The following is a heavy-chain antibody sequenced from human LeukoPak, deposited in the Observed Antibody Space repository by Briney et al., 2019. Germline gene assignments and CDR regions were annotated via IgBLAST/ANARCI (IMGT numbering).Heavy chain of an antibody. CDR2: IKQDGSEK. J-gene: IGHJ3*02. CDR1: GFTFSSYW. Sequence: PGGSLRLSCAASGFTFSSYWMSWVRQAPGKGLEWVANIKQDGSEKYYVDSVKGRFTISRDNAKNSLYLQMNSLRAEDTAVYYCARVYPPRHYAYNQHDAFDIWGQGTMVTVSS. V-gene: IGHV3-7*01. CDR3: ARVYPPRHYAYNQHDAFDI. D-gene: IGHD1-1*01.